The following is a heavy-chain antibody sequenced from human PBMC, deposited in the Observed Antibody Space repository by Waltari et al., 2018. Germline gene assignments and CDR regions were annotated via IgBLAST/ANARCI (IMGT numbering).Heavy chain of an antibody. J-gene: IGHJ4*02. V-gene: IGHV1-3*01. D-gene: IGHD4-17*01. Sequence: QVQLVQSGAEVKKPGASVKASCKASGYTFTSYAMHWVRQAPGQRLEWMGWINAGNGNTKYAQKFQGRVTITRDTSASTAYMELSSLRSEDTAVYYCARGSRLPFFDWWGQGTLVSVSS. CDR1: GYTFTSYA. CDR2: INAGNGNT. CDR3: ARGSRLPFFDW.